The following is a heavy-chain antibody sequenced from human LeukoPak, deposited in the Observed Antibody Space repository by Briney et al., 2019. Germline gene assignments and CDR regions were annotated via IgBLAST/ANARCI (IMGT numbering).Heavy chain of an antibody. Sequence: PSETLSLTCTVSGYSISSGYYWGWIRQPPGKGLEWIGSIYYSGSTYYNPSLKSRVTISVDTSKNQFSLKLSSVTAADTAVYYCAREGQGGQYYSLDAFDIWGQGTMVTVSS. D-gene: IGHD3-10*01. CDR1: GYSISSGYY. CDR2: IYYSGST. J-gene: IGHJ3*02. CDR3: AREGQGGQYYSLDAFDI. V-gene: IGHV4-38-2*02.